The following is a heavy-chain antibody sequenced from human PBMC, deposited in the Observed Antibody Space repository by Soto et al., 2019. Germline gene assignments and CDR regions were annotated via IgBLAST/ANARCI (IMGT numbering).Heavy chain of an antibody. CDR2: IYYSGST. Sequence: SETLSLTCTVSGGSISSGGYYWSWIRQHQGKGLEWIGYIYYSGSTYYNPSLKRRVTISVDTAKNQFSLKLSCVTAADTAVYDFACNTVTTREIDYWGQGTLVTVSS. V-gene: IGHV4-31*03. CDR1: GGSISSGGYY. D-gene: IGHD4-17*01. CDR3: ACNTVTTREIDY. J-gene: IGHJ4*02.